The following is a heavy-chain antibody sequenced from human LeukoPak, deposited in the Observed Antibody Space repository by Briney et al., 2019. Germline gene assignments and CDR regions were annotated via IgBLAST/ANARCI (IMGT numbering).Heavy chain of an antibody. Sequence: GGCLRLSCAASGFTFSSYSMNWVRQAPGKGLEWVSSISSSSSYIYYADSVKGRFTISRDNAKNSLYMQMNSLRAEDTAVYYCARGRPGKISMIVVITPPAFDYWGQGTLVTVSS. CDR1: GFTFSSYS. D-gene: IGHD3-22*01. V-gene: IGHV3-21*01. J-gene: IGHJ4*02. CDR3: ARGRPGKISMIVVITPPAFDY. CDR2: ISSSSSYI.